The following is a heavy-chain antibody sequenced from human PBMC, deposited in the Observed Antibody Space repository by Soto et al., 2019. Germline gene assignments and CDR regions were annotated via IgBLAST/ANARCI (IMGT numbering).Heavy chain of an antibody. CDR2: IIPIFGTA. CDR1: GGTFSSYA. D-gene: IGHD3-3*01. V-gene: IGHV1-69*13. J-gene: IGHJ4*02. Sequence: GASVKVSCKASGGTFSSYAISWVRQAPGQGLEWMGGIIPIFGTANYAQKFQGRVTITADESTSTAYMELSSLRSEDTAVYYCARSKAGYYDSPNYFDYWGQGTLVTVSS. CDR3: ARSKAGYYDSPNYFDY.